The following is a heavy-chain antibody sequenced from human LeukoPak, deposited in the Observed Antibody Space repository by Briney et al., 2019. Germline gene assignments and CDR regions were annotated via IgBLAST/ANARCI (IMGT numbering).Heavy chain of an antibody. V-gene: IGHV1-2*02. D-gene: IGHD1-26*01. CDR2: INPNSGGT. CDR1: GYTFTGYY. Sequence: ASVKLSCKSSGYTFTGYYMHWVRQPPGQGLGWMGWINPNSGGTNYAQKFQGRVTMTRDTSISTAYMELSRLRSDDTAVYYCARSGIVGAPDFDYWGQGTLVTVSS. CDR3: ARSGIVGAPDFDY. J-gene: IGHJ4*02.